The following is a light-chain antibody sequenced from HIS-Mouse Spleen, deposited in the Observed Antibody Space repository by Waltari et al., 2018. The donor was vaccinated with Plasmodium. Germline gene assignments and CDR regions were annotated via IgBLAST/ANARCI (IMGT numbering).Light chain of an antibody. J-gene: IGLJ2*01. CDR1: KSGDKY. CDR3: QAWDSSTVV. CDR2: QET. V-gene: IGLV3-1*01. Sequence: SYELTQPPSASVSPGHTAPITCSGDKSGDKYACWYQQKPGQAPSLGIYQETKRASGIPERFSGSNSGNTATLTISGTQAMDEADYYCQAWDSSTVVFGGGTKLTVL.